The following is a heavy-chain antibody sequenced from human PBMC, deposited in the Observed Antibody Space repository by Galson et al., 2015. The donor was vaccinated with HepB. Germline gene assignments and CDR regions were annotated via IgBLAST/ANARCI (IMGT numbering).Heavy chain of an antibody. CDR1: GFTFSSCW. CDR2: INSDGSSS. D-gene: IGHD6-13*01. Sequence: SLRLSCAASGFTFSSCWMHWVRQAPGEGLVWVSRINSDGSSSGYADSVKGRFTISRDNAKNTLYLQMNTLRAEDTAVYYCARTDPYSSTWYRVFDYWGRGTLVTVSS. J-gene: IGHJ4*02. V-gene: IGHV3-74*01. CDR3: ARTDPYSSTWYRVFDY.